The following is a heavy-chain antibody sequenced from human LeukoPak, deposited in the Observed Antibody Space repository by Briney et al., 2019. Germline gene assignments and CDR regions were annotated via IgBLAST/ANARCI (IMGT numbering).Heavy chain of an antibody. D-gene: IGHD3-10*01. J-gene: IGHJ4*02. V-gene: IGHV3-23*01. CDR3: AQAARGDN. CDR1: GFTFSAYA. CDR2: IIVSGDST. Sequence: GGSLRLSCAASGFTFSAYAMSWVRQAPGKGLEWVSTIIVSGDSTFYADSVKGRFTISRDNFKNTLYLQMNSLRADDTAVYYCAQAARGDNWGQGTLVTVSS.